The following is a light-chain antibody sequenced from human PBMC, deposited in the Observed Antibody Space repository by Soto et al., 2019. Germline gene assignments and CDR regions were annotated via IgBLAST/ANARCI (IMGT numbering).Light chain of an antibody. CDR3: SSYAGTNTRYL. CDR2: EVS. J-gene: IGLJ1*01. CDR1: NSDVGSYNF. Sequence: QSALTQPSSASGSPGQSVTISCTGANSDVGSYNFVSWYQQHPGKAPKLMIYEVSKRPSGVPDRFSGSKSGNTASLTVSGLQAEDEADYYCSSYAGTNTRYLFGSGTKVTVL. V-gene: IGLV2-8*01.